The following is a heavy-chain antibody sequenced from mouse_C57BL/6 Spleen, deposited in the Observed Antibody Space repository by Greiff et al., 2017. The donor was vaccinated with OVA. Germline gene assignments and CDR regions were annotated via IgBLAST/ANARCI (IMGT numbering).Heavy chain of an antibody. D-gene: IGHD1-1*01. CDR1: GFTFSSYA. Sequence: VQLKESGEGLVKPGGSLKLSCAASGFTFSSYAMSWVRQTPEKRLEWVAYISSGGDYIYYADTVKGRFTISRDNARNTLYLQMSSLKSEDTAMYYCTRASYGSDYFDYWGQGTTLTVSS. CDR3: TRASYGSDYFDY. V-gene: IGHV5-9-1*02. CDR2: ISSGGDYI. J-gene: IGHJ2*01.